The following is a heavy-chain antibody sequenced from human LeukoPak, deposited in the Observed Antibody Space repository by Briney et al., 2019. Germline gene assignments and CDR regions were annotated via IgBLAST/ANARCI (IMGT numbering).Heavy chain of an antibody. Sequence: SVKVSRKSSGYTFPGHYMHWLRPAPAQGLEWMGWINPNSGGTNYAQKFQGRVTMTRDTSISTAYMELSRPRSDDTAVYYCAREQSGYDDFDYWGQGTLVTVSS. D-gene: IGHD5-12*01. CDR1: GYTFPGHY. CDR3: AREQSGYDDFDY. CDR2: INPNSGGT. J-gene: IGHJ4*02. V-gene: IGHV1-2*02.